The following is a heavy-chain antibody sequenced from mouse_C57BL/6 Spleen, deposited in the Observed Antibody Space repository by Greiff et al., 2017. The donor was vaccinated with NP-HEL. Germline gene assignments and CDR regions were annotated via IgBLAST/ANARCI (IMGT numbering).Heavy chain of an antibody. CDR2: ISDGGSYT. D-gene: IGHD1-1*01. V-gene: IGHV5-4*01. J-gene: IGHJ2*01. CDR1: GFTFSSYA. CDR3: AREGGITTADYFDY. Sequence: EVHLVESGGGLVKPGGSLKLSCAASGFTFSSYAMSWVRQTPEKRLEWVATISDGGSYTYYPDNVKGRFTISRDNAKNNLYLQMSHLKSEDTAMYYCAREGGITTADYFDYWGQGTTLTVSS.